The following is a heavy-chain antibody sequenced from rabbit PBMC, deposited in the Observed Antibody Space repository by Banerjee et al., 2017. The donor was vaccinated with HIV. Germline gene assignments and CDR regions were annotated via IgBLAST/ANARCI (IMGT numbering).Heavy chain of an antibody. CDR2: IGAGSSGTT. Sequence: QEQLEESGGDLVKPEGSLTLTCTASGFSFSSYWMWWVRQAPGKGLEWIACIGAGSSGTTEYASWAKGRFTISKTSSTTVTLQMTSLTVADTATYFCARGAYFNLWGPGTLVTVS. CDR3: ARGAYFNL. J-gene: IGHJ4*01. V-gene: IGHV1S45*01. CDR1: GFSFSSYW.